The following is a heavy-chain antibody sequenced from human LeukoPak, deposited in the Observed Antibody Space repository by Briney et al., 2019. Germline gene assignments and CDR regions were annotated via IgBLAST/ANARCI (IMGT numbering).Heavy chain of an antibody. Sequence: ASVKVSCKASGYTFTSYGISWVRQAPGQGLEWMGWISAYNGNTNYAQKLQGRVTMTTDTSTSTAYMELRSLRSDDTAVYYCARVTHYYGSGRYRGYYYMDVWXXGTTVTVSS. CDR1: GYTFTSYG. J-gene: IGHJ6*03. CDR2: ISAYNGNT. D-gene: IGHD3-10*01. CDR3: ARVTHYYGSGRYRGYYYMDV. V-gene: IGHV1-18*01.